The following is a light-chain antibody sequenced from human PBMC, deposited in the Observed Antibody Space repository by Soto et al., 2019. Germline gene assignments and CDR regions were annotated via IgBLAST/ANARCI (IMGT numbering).Light chain of an antibody. CDR1: QSVNMQ. CDR3: QQYNIWPQT. J-gene: IGKJ1*01. CDR2: DTS. Sequence: IVMTQSPASLSVTPVERATLSFMAIQSVNMQVVWYQHKPGQAPRLLIYDTSARAACIPARFSGSGSATEFTLTISSLQSEDFAVYFCQQYNIWPQTFGQGTKVDI. V-gene: IGKV3-15*01.